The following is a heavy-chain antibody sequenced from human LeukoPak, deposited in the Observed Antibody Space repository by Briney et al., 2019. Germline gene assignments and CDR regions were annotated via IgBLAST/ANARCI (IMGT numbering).Heavy chain of an antibody. CDR3: ATGGVGATSPLFIDY. D-gene: IGHD1-26*01. CDR1: GFTFSSYS. Sequence: GGSLRLSCAASGFTFSSYSMNWVGQAPGKGLEWVSYISSSNSYIYRADSMKGRFTISRDNAKNSLFLQMNSLRAEDTAVYYCATGGVGATSPLFIDYWGQGTLVTVSS. V-gene: IGHV3-21*01. CDR2: ISSSNSYI. J-gene: IGHJ4*02.